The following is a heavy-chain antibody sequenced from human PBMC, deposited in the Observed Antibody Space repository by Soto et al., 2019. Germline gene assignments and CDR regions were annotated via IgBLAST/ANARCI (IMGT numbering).Heavy chain of an antibody. CDR2: IWYDGSNK. CDR3: ARDFKNGDYRGNAFDI. Sequence: PGGSLRLSSTASGFTCISYGMHWVRQATGKGLEWVAVIWYDGSNKYYADSVKGRFTISRDNSKNTLYLQMNSLRAEDTAVYYCARDFKNGDYRGNAFDIWGQGTMVTVSS. V-gene: IGHV3-33*01. J-gene: IGHJ3*02. CDR1: GFTCISYG. D-gene: IGHD4-17*01.